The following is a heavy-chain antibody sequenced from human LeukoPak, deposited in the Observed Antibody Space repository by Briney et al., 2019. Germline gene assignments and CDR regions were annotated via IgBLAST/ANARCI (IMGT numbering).Heavy chain of an antibody. V-gene: IGHV4-34*01. CDR2: INHSGST. D-gene: IGHD5-18*01. Sequence: PSETLSLTCAVYGGSFSGYYWSWIRQPPGKGLEWIGEINHSGSTNYNPSLKSRVTISVDTSKNQFSLKLSSVTAADTAVYYCARGRGGYSYGSRRYYFDYWGQGTLVTVSS. CDR3: ARGRGGYSYGSRRYYFDY. CDR1: GGSFSGYY. J-gene: IGHJ4*02.